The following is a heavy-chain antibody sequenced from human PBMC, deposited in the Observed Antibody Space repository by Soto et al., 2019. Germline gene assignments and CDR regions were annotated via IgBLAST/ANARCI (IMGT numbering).Heavy chain of an antibody. V-gene: IGHV3-74*01. D-gene: IGHD2-2*01. CDR2: INPDGSRI. J-gene: IGHJ5*02. CDR1: GFALSSYW. Sequence: EVQLMESGGGLVQPGGSLRLSCAASGFALSSYWMHWVRQVPGKGLMWVSRINPDGSRIDYADSVQGRFTISKDNAKNTLCLQMNSLRAEDTAVYHCARVPVGVYGKFDPWGQGTLVTVSS. CDR3: ARVPVGVYGKFDP.